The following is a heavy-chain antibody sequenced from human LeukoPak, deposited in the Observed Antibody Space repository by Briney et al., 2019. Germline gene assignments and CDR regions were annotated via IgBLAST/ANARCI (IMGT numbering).Heavy chain of an antibody. CDR1: GYTFTSYG. V-gene: IGHV1-69*05. D-gene: IGHD4-17*01. Sequence: GASVKVSCKASGYTFTSYGISWVRQAPGQGLEWMGRIIPIFGTANYAQKFQGRVTITTDESTSTAYMELSSLRSEDTAVYYCAIERALYGDYRRPLDYWGQGTLVTVSS. CDR2: IIPIFGTA. J-gene: IGHJ4*02. CDR3: AIERALYGDYRRPLDY.